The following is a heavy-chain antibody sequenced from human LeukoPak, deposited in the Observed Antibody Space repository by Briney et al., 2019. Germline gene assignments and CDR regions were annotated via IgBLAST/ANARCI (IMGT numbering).Heavy chain of an antibody. CDR2: INPTTGDT. J-gene: IGHJ3*02. CDR1: GYTFTSYY. D-gene: IGHD2-15*01. CDR3: ARYGFSAVWQGGWHAFDI. Sequence: ASVTVSCKASGYTFTSYYMHRVRQAPGQGLEWMGIINPTTGDTTYAQKFQGRLTMTRDMSTSTVYMELSSLTSEDTAVFYCARYGFSAVWQGGWHAFDIWGQGTVVTVSS. V-gene: IGHV1-46*01.